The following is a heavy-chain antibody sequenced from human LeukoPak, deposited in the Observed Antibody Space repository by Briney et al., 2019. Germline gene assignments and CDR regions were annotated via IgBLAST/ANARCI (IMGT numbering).Heavy chain of an antibody. CDR1: GFTFSSYA. V-gene: IGHV3-23*01. Sequence: GGSLRLSCAASGFTFSSYAMSWVRQAPGKGLEWVSAISGSGGSTYYADSVKGRFTISRDNSKNTLYLQMNSLRAEDTAAYYCAKVEGAVYYYDSSGYYDYWGQGTLVTVSS. D-gene: IGHD3-22*01. J-gene: IGHJ4*02. CDR2: ISGSGGST. CDR3: AKVEGAVYYYDSSGYYDY.